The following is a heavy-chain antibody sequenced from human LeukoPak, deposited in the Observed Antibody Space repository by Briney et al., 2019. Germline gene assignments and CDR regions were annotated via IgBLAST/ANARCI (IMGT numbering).Heavy chain of an antibody. CDR1: GYTFTGYY. Sequence: GASVKVSCKASGYTFTGYYMHWVRQAPGQGLKWMGWINPNSGGTNYAQKFQGRVTMTRDTSISTAYMELSRLRSDDTAVYYCARDLSREMAAGHWGQGTLVTVSS. D-gene: IGHD5-24*01. V-gene: IGHV1-2*02. CDR2: INPNSGGT. CDR3: ARDLSREMAAGH. J-gene: IGHJ4*02.